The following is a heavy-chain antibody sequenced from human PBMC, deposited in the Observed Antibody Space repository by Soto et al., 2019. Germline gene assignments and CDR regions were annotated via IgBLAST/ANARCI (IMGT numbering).Heavy chain of an antibody. J-gene: IGHJ3*02. V-gene: IGHV1-24*01. CDR3: ATDLNDILTGYGPDAFDI. CDR2: FDPEDGET. Sequence: ASVKVSCKVSGYTLTELSMHWVRQAPGKGLEWMGGFDPEDGETIYAQKFQGRATMTEDTSTDTAYMELSSLRSEDTAVYYCATDLNDILTGYGPDAFDIWGQGTMVTVSS. CDR1: GYTLTELS. D-gene: IGHD3-9*01.